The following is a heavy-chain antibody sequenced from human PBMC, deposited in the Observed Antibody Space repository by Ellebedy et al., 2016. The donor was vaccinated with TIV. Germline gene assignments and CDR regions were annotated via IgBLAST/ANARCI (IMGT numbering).Heavy chain of an antibody. CDR3: ARVLRAGRSGDYFDY. Sequence: MPSETLSLTCTVSGDSISSSSFFWGWLRQPPGKGLDWIVIVYYNGTTYYSPPLKSRVTISVDTSRNQFSLNLSSVTAADTAVYYCARVLRAGRSGDYFDYWGQGALVTVSS. D-gene: IGHD1-1*01. J-gene: IGHJ4*02. CDR1: GDSISSSSFF. V-gene: IGHV4-39*07. CDR2: VYYNGTT.